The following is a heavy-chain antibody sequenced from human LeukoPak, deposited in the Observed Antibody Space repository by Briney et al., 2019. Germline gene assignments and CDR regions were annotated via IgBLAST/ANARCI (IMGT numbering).Heavy chain of an antibody. Sequence: PGGSLRLSCAASGFTFSSYGMSWVRQAPGKGLEWVSAISGSGGSTYYADSVKGRFTISRDNSKNTLYLQMNSLRAEDTAVYYCAKGLSSPLQLLEWLTLYYYYMDVWGKGTTVTVSS. D-gene: IGHD3-3*01. CDR3: AKGLSSPLQLLEWLTLYYYYMDV. CDR2: ISGSGGST. J-gene: IGHJ6*03. V-gene: IGHV3-23*01. CDR1: GFTFSSYG.